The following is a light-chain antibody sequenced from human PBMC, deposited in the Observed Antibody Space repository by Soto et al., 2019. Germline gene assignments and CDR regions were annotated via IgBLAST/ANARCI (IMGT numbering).Light chain of an antibody. CDR2: EVS. CDR3: SSYAGSSTFVV. V-gene: IGLV2-23*02. Sequence: QSALTQPASVSGSPGQSITISCTGTNSDVGGYNYVSWYQQHPGKAPELMIYEVSHRPSGVSNRFSGSKSGNTASLTISGLQAEDEADYYCSSYAGSSTFVVFGGGTKLTVL. CDR1: NSDVGGYNY. J-gene: IGLJ2*01.